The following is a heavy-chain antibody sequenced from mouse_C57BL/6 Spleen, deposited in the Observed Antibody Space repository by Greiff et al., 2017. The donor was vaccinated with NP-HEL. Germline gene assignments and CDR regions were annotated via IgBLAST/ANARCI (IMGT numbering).Heavy chain of an antibody. V-gene: IGHV5-9*01. CDR1: GFTFSSYT. J-gene: IGHJ3*01. CDR3: ARKDYSNSWFAY. CDR2: ISGGGGNT. D-gene: IGHD2-5*01. Sequence: EVMLVESGGGLVKPGGSLKLSCAASGFTFSSYTMSWVRQTPEKRLEWVATISGGGGNTYYPDSVKGRFTISRDNAKNTLYLQMSSLRSEDTALYYCARKDYSNSWFAYWGQGTMVTVSA.